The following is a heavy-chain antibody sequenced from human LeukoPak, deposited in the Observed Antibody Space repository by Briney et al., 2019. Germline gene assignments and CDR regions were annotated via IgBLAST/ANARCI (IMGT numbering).Heavy chain of an antibody. CDR2: MNPSSGNT. CDR1: GYTFTSYD. J-gene: IGHJ5*02. V-gene: IGHV1-8*01. Sequence: ASVKVSCKASGYTFTSYDINWVRQATGQGLEWMGWMNPSSGNTGYAQKFQGRVTMTRNTSISTAYMELSSLRSEDTAVYYCAGGGSSKLGGQRFDPWGQGTLVTVSS. D-gene: IGHD2-15*01. CDR3: AGGGSSKLGGQRFDP.